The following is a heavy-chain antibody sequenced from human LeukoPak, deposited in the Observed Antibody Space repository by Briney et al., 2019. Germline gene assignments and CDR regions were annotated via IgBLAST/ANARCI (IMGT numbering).Heavy chain of an antibody. CDR3: ARRYAWGYYYYMDV. V-gene: IGHV4-38-2*02. D-gene: IGHD2-2*01. CDR2: IYHSGST. CDR1: GYSISSGYY. J-gene: IGHJ6*03. Sequence: PSETLSLTCTVSGYSISSGYYWGWIRQPPGKGLEWIGSIYHSGSTYYNPSPKSRVTISVDTSKNQLSLKLSSVTAADTAVYYCARRYAWGYYYYMDVWGKGTTVTISS.